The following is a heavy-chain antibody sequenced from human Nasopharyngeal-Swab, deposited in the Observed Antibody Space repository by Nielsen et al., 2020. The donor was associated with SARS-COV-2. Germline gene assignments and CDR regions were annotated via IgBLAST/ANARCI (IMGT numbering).Heavy chain of an antibody. D-gene: IGHD6-19*01. V-gene: IGHV3-23*01. CDR1: GFAFSSYA. CDR2: FSGSSGKT. J-gene: IGHJ4*02. CDR3: AKDGGGWYTSGWYYFDY. Sequence: GESLKISCAASGFAFSSYAMSWVRQTPGKGLEWVSSFSGSSGKTYYADYVKGRFPISRDTSKNTLYLQMNSLRADDTAVYYCAKDGGGWYTSGWYYFDYWGQGTLVTVSS.